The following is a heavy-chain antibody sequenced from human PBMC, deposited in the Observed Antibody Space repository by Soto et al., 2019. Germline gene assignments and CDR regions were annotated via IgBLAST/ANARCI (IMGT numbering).Heavy chain of an antibody. CDR2: IKSKTDGGTT. Sequence: EVQLVESGGGLVKPGGSLRLSCAASGFTFSNAWMSWVRQAPGKGLEWVGRIKSKTDGGTTDYAAPVKGRFTISRDDSKNTLYLQMNSLKTEDTAVYYCTTDRLWGRWELLHFDYWGQGTLVTVSS. D-gene: IGHD1-26*01. CDR1: GFTFSNAW. CDR3: TTDRLWGRWELLHFDY. V-gene: IGHV3-15*01. J-gene: IGHJ4*02.